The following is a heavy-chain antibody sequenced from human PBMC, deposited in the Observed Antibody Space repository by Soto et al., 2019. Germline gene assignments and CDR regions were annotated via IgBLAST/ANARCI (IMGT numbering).Heavy chain of an antibody. D-gene: IGHD4-17*01. CDR1: GGSISSGDYY. CDR3: ARCGVTTNWFDP. V-gene: IGHV4-30-4*01. CDR2: IYYSGST. Sequence: PSETLSLTCTVSGGSISSGDYYWSWIRQPPGKGLEWIGYIYYSGSTYYNPSLKSRVTISVDTSKNQFSLKLSSVTAADTAVYYCARCGVTTNWFDPWGQGTLVTVSS. J-gene: IGHJ5*02.